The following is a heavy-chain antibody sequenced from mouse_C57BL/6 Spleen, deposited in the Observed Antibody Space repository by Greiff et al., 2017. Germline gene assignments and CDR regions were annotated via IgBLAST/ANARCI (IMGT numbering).Heavy chain of an antibody. V-gene: IGHV1-18*01. CDR3: ARRGSTVVGPYWYFDV. CDR2: INPNNGGT. Sequence: VQLQQSGPELVKPGASVKIPCKASGYTFTDYNMDWVKQSHGKSLEWIGDINPNNGGTIYHQKFKGKATLTVDKSSSTAYMELRSLTSEDTAVYYCARRGSTVVGPYWYFDVWGTGTTVTVSS. J-gene: IGHJ1*03. CDR1: GYTFTDYN. D-gene: IGHD1-1*01.